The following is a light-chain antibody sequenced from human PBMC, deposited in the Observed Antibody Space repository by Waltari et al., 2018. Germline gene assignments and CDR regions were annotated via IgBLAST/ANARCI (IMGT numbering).Light chain of an antibody. V-gene: IGKV1-9*01. CDR1: QVTSND. J-gene: IGKJ4*01. CDR3: QQLQSYPLT. CDR2: AAS. Sequence: DIQLTQSPSFLSASVGDRVTITCRTSQVTSNDIAWYQQKPRKAPKLLIHAASTLESGVPSRFSGSGSGTEFSLTISSLQPEDFATYHWQQLQSYPLTFGGGTKVEIK.